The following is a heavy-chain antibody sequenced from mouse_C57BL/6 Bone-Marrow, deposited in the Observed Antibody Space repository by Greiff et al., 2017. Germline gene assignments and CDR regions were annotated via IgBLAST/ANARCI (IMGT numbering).Heavy chain of an antibody. J-gene: IGHJ4*01. CDR1: GFTFSDYY. Sequence: EVQLLESGGGLVQPGGSLKLSCAASGFTFSDYYMYWVRQTPEKRLEWVAYISNGGGSTYYPDTVKGRFTISRDNAKNTLYLQMSRLKSEDTAMYYCARRTEFYAMDYWGQGTSVTVSS. CDR3: ARRTEFYAMDY. V-gene: IGHV5-12*01. CDR2: ISNGGGST.